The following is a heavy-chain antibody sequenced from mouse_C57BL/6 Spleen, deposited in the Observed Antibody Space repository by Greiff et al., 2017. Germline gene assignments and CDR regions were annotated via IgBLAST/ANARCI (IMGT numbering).Heavy chain of an antibody. D-gene: IGHD1-1*01. J-gene: IGHJ1*03. Sequence: QVTLKESGPGILQSSQTLSLTCSFSGFSLSTSGMGVSWIRQPSGKGLEWLAHIYWDDDKRYNPSLKSRLTISKDTSRNQVFLKITSVDTADTATYYCATTVVDYWYFDVWGTGTTVTVSS. CDR1: GFSLSTSGMG. CDR2: IYWDDDK. CDR3: ATTVVDYWYFDV. V-gene: IGHV8-12*01.